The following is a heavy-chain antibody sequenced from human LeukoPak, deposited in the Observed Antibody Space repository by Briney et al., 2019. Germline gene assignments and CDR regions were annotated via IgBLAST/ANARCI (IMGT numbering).Heavy chain of an antibody. V-gene: IGHV1-18*01. Sequence: GASVKVSCKASGYTFTSYGISWVRQAPGQGLEWMGWISAYNGNTNYAQKFQGRVTMTEDTSTDTAYMELSSLRSEDTAVYYCATGVNDFWSGINDYWGQGTLVTVSS. D-gene: IGHD3-3*01. CDR1: GYTFTSYG. CDR3: ATGVNDFWSGINDY. CDR2: ISAYNGNT. J-gene: IGHJ4*02.